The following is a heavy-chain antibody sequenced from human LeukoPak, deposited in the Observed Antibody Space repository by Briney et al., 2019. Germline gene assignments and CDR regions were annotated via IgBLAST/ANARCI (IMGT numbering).Heavy chain of an antibody. V-gene: IGHV3-7*01. Sequence: TGGSLRLSCAPSGFTFSSYWMSWVRQAPGKGLEWVANIKQDGSEKYYVDSVKGRFTISRDNAKNSLYLQMNSLRAEDTAVYYCARDGDYSSGYYYDAFDIWGQGTMVTVSS. CDR2: IKQDGSEK. D-gene: IGHD3-22*01. J-gene: IGHJ3*02. CDR1: GFTFSSYW. CDR3: ARDGDYSSGYYYDAFDI.